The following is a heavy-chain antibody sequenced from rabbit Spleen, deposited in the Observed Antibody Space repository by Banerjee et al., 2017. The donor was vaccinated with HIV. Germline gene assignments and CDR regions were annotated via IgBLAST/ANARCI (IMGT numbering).Heavy chain of an antibody. Sequence: QSLEESGGDLVQPEGSLTLTCKASGFDFSSSYYMCWVRQAPGKGLELIACIYTTSGSTWYASWVNGRFTISRSTSLNTVDLKMTSLTAADTATYFCARETWGSTGNYGLWGPGTLVTVS. CDR1: GFDFSSSYY. CDR3: ARETWGSTGNYGL. J-gene: IGHJ4*01. D-gene: IGHD7-1*01. V-gene: IGHV1S43*01. CDR2: IYTTSGST.